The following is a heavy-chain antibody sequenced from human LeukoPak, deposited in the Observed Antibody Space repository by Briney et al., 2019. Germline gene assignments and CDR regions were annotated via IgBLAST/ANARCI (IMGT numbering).Heavy chain of an antibody. D-gene: IGHD2-2*01. CDR1: GLTFSSYA. CDR2: ISGSGGST. V-gene: IGHV3-23*01. Sequence: PGGSLRLSCAASGLTFSSYAMSWVRQAPGKGLEWVSAISGSGGSTYYADSVKGRFTISRDNSKNTLYLQMNSLRAEDTAVYYCAKPYRDCSSTSCYFSFDYWGQGTLVTVSS. CDR3: AKPYRDCSSTSCYFSFDY. J-gene: IGHJ4*02.